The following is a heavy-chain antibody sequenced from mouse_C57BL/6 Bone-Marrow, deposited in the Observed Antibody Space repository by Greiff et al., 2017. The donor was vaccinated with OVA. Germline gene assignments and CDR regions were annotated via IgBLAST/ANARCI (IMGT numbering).Heavy chain of an antibody. J-gene: IGHJ3*01. D-gene: IGHD1-1*01. V-gene: IGHV1-64*01. CDR1: GYTFTSYW. CDR2: IHPTSGST. CDR3: ARGYYGSSYLRLFAY. Sequence: QVQLQQPGAELVKPGASVKLSCKASGYTFTSYWMHWVKQRPGQGLEWIGMIHPTSGSTNYNEKFKSKATLTVDKSSSTAYMQLSSLTSEDSAVYYCARGYYGSSYLRLFAYWGQGTLVTVAA.